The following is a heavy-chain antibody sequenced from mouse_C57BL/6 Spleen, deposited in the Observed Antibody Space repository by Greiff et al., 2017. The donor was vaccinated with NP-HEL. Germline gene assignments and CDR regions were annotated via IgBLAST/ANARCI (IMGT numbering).Heavy chain of an antibody. J-gene: IGHJ1*03. D-gene: IGHD1-1*01. V-gene: IGHV1-80*01. CDR1: GYAFSSYW. CDR2: IYPGDGDT. Sequence: VQLQQSGAELVKPGASVKISCKASGYAFSSYWMNWVKQRPGKGLEWIGQIYPGDGDTNYNGKFKGKATLTADKSSSTAYMQLSSLTSEDSAVYFCARPYYYGSSRWYFDVWGTGTTVTVSS. CDR3: ARPYYYGSSRWYFDV.